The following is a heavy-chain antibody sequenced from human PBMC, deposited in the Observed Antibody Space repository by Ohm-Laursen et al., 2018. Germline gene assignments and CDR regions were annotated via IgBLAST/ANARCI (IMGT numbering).Heavy chain of an antibody. V-gene: IGHV3-7*01. CDR3: ARSRGNLY. D-gene: IGHD3-22*01. CDR2: IKQDGSER. CDR1: GFTFSSYW. Sequence: SLRLSCSAAGFTFSSYWMTWVRQAPGKGLEWVANIKQDGSERYYVDSVKGRFTISRDNGKNSLYLQMNTLRAEDTAVYYCARSRGNLYWGQGTLVTVSS. J-gene: IGHJ4*02.